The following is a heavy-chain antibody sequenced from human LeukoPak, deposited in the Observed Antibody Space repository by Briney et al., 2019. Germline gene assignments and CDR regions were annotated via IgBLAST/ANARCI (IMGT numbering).Heavy chain of an antibody. D-gene: IGHD3-22*01. CDR3: ARLYDSSPLDY. V-gene: IGHV5-51*01. CDR2: IYPGDSDT. Sequence: GASLKISCKGSGSRFTSYWIGWVRQMPGKGLEWMGIIYPGDSDTRYSPSFQGQVTISADKSISTAYLQWSSLKASDTAMYYCARLYDSSPLDYWGQGTLVTVSS. J-gene: IGHJ4*02. CDR1: GSRFTSYW.